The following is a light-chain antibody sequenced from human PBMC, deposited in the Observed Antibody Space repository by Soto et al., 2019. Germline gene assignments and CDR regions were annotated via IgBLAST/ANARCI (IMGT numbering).Light chain of an antibody. CDR3: LQQYDVPWT. J-gene: IGKJ1*01. V-gene: IGKV1-6*01. Sequence: AIQMTQSPSSLSASVGDSVTITCRASQGVSDDVGWYLQKPGKAPKFLMFAASSLQSGVPSRFGRVGSGTDFTLTITSLQPEDFGSYYCLQQYDVPWTFGQGTRVEI. CDR1: QGVSDD. CDR2: AAS.